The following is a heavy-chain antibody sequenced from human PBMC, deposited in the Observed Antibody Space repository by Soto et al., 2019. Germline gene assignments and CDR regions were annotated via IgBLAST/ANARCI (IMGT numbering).Heavy chain of an antibody. CDR3: AKDRGLYCSGGSCYEEGFYYYYYMDV. J-gene: IGHJ6*03. D-gene: IGHD2-15*01. V-gene: IGHV3-9*01. Sequence: PGGSLRLSCAASGFAFDDYAMHWVRQAPGKGLEWVSGISWNSGSIGYADSVKGRFTISRDNAKNSLYLQMNSLRAEDTALYYCAKDRGLYCSGGSCYEEGFYYYYYMDVWGKGTTVTVSS. CDR1: GFAFDDYA. CDR2: ISWNSGSI.